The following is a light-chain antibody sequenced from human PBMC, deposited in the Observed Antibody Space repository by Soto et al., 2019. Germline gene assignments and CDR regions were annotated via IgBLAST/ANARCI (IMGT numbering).Light chain of an antibody. Sequence: DIQMTQSPSTLSASVGDRVTITCRASQSITTWLAWYQQKPGKAPKLLMYKATNLQSGVPSRFSGGGSGTEFSLTFSSLQPEDFAIYYCQQYNDYQYTFGQGTKLEIK. J-gene: IGKJ2*01. CDR1: QSITTW. CDR3: QQYNDYQYT. CDR2: KAT. V-gene: IGKV1-5*03.